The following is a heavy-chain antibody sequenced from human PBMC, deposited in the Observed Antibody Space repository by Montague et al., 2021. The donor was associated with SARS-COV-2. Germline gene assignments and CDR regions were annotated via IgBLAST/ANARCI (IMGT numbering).Heavy chain of an antibody. CDR1: GGSFSGYY. D-gene: IGHD2-2*02. CDR2: ISHGGST. CDR3: ASASAYSRCSSTSGYTSVWFDP. Sequence: SETLSLTCAVYGGSFSGYYWCWIRQPPGTGLELIWEISHGGSTNYNPSLTSRVTVSIDASTNKFSLKLSSVTAAATAVYYCASASAYSRCSSTSGYTSVWFDPWGQGTLVTVSS. V-gene: IGHV4-34*01. J-gene: IGHJ5*02.